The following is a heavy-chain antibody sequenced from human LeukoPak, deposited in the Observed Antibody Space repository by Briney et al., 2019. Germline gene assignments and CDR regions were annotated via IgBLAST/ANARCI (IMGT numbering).Heavy chain of an antibody. V-gene: IGHV1-46*01. CDR1: RYTFTSYY. CDR3: ARDWDMEVIYFVY. Sequence: ASPKVSSKPSRYTFTSYYMHWVRQAPGQGLEWMGIINPSGGITSTTQTLQGRVTITRDTTTSTVYMELSRLRSEDTAVYYCARDWDMEVIYFVYWGQGTLISVSS. D-gene: IGHD2-15*01. CDR2: INPSGGIT. J-gene: IGHJ4*02.